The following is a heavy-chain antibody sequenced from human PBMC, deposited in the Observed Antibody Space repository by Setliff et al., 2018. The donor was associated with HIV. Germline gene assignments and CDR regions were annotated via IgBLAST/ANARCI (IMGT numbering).Heavy chain of an antibody. J-gene: IGHJ4*02. D-gene: IGHD6-13*01. CDR1: GDTFTTYA. V-gene: IGHV1-3*01. CDR2: INAGNGDT. CDR3: AIGSSNWPHRPNNYYFDY. Sequence: ASVKVSCKASGDTFTTYALHWVRQAPGQRLEGMGWINAGNGDTKSSRKFQGRVTITRDTSASTAYMELSSLRSEDTSVYYCAIGSSNWPHRPNNYYFDYWGQGTPVTVSS.